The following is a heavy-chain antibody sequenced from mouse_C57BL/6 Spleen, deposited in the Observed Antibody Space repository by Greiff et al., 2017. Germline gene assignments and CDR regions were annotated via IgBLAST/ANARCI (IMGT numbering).Heavy chain of an antibody. Sequence: QVQLQQPGAELVRPGSSVKLSCKASGYTFTSYWMQWVKQRPIQGLEWIGNIDPSDCDTHYNQKFKDKATMTVDKSSSTAYMQLSSLTSEDSAVYYCAAQLYGYFDYWGQGTTLTVSA. V-gene: IGHV1-52*01. J-gene: IGHJ2*01. D-gene: IGHD1-1*02. CDR3: AAQLYGYFDY. CDR1: GYTFTSYW. CDR2: IDPSDCDT.